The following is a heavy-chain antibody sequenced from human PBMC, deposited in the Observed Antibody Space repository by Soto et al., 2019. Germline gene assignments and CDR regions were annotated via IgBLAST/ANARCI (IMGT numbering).Heavy chain of an antibody. CDR3: ARERTYYSFDY. V-gene: IGHV1-2*04. J-gene: IGHJ4*02. Sequence: ASVKVSCKASGYNFTGYYMHWVRQAPGQGLEWMGWINPNSGGTNYAQKFQGWVTMTRDTSISTAYMELSSLRSEDTAVYYCARERTYYSFDYWGQGTLVTSPQ. D-gene: IGHD3-10*01. CDR2: INPNSGGT. CDR1: GYNFTGYY.